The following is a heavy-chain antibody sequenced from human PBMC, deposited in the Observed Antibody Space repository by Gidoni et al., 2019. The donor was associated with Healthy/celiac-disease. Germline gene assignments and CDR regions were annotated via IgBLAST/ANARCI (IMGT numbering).Heavy chain of an antibody. Sequence: EVRLGESGGGLVQPGRSLRRSCAATGCTFADYAMHWVRQAPGKGLEWVSGISFNIGSIGYADSLKGRFTISRDNAKNSLYLQMNSLRAEDTALYYCAKANGYYNWFAPWGQGTLVTVSS. J-gene: IGHJ5*02. CDR1: GCTFADYA. CDR3: AKANGYYNWFAP. D-gene: IGHD1-1*01. V-gene: IGHV3-9*01. CDR2: ISFNIGSI.